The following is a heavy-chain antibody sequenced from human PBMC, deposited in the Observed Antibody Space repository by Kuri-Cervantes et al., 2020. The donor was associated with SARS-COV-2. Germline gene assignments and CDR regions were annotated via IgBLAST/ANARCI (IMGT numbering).Heavy chain of an antibody. CDR3: ARDRGSSGWSWVYYYYGMDV. J-gene: IGHJ6*02. D-gene: IGHD6-19*01. CDR2: IIPIFGTA. Sequence: SVKVSCKASGGTFSSYAISWVRQVPGQGLEWMGGIIPIFGTANYAQKFQGRVTITADESTSTAYMELSSLRSEDTAVYYCARDRGSSGWSWVYYYYGMDVWGQGTTVTVSS. CDR1: GGTFSSYA. V-gene: IGHV1-69*13.